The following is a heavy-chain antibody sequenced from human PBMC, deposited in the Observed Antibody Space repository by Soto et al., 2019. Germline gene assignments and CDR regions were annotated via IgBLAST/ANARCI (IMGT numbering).Heavy chain of an antibody. CDR3: MTSVTTHDY. CDR2: IKQDGSQK. V-gene: IGHV3-7*01. J-gene: IGHJ4*02. CDR1: GFTLSSYW. Sequence: LRLSCAASGFTLSSYWMNWVRLAPGKGLEWVANIKQDGSQKNYVDSVKGRFTISRDNAKNSLYLQMSSLRAEDTAVYYCMTSVTTHDYWGQGTLVTVSS. D-gene: IGHD4-17*01.